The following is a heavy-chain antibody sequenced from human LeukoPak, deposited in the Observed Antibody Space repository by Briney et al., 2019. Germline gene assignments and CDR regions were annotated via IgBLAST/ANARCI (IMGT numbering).Heavy chain of an antibody. D-gene: IGHD1-26*01. CDR3: ATGVGGDPREGLDI. CDR1: GFTFSDYY. J-gene: IGHJ3*02. CDR2: ISSSGSTI. Sequence: GGSLRLSCAASGFTFSDYYMSWIRQAPGKGLEWVSYISSSGSTIYYADSVKGRFTISRDNAKSSLYLQMNSLRVEDTAVYYCATGVGGDPREGLDIWGQGTKVTVSS. V-gene: IGHV3-11*01.